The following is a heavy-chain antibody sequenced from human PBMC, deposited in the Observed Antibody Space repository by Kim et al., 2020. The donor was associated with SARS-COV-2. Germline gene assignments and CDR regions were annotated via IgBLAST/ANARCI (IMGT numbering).Heavy chain of an antibody. CDR2: INHSGST. CDR1: GGSFSGYY. CDR3: ARGDGYVGAPITMVRGVRRGMDV. D-gene: IGHD3-10*01. J-gene: IGHJ6*02. Sequence: SETLSLTCAVYGGSFSGYYCSCIRQLPRKGLEWIGEINHSGSTNYNPSLKSRVTISVDTSKNQFSLKLSSVTAADTAVYYCARGDGYVGAPITMVRGVRRGMDVWGQGTAVTASS. V-gene: IGHV4-34*01.